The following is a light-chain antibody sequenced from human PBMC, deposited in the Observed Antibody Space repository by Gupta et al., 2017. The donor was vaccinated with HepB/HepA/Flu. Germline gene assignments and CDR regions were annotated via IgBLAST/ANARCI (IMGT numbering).Light chain of an antibody. J-gene: IGKJ1*01. V-gene: IGKV1-5*03. CDR1: QSISSW. CDR3: QQYNSSPWT. CDR2: KAS. Sequence: DIQMTQSASTLSASAGDRVTITCRASQSISSWLAWYQQKPGKAPKLLIYKASSLASGVPSRFSGSGSGTEFTLTISSLQPDDFATYYCQQYNSSPWTFGQGTKVEIK.